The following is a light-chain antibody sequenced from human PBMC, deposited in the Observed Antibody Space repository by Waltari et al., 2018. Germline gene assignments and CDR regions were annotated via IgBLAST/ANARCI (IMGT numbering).Light chain of an antibody. CDR3: YSTDINGDSH. J-gene: IGLJ2*01. CDR2: EDS. Sequence: SSELTQPPSVSVSPGQTARITCSGDAFPKKFAHWYQQKSGQAPVLVIYEDSKRPSGVPERFSGSSSGPMATLTINGAQVDDEVHYYCYSTDINGDSHFGGGTKLTVL. V-gene: IGLV3-10*01. CDR1: AFPKKF.